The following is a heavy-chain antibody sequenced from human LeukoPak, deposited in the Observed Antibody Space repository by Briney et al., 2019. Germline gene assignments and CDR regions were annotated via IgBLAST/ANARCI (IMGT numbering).Heavy chain of an antibody. D-gene: IGHD3-22*01. J-gene: IGHJ3*02. V-gene: IGHV1-2*02. CDR1: GYTFTDYY. CDR2: INPNSGGT. CDR3: ARDEDASSDNAFDI. Sequence: ASVKVSCKASGYTFTDYYTHWVRQAPGQGLEWMGWINPNSGGTNYAQNFQGRVTMTRDTSISTVYMELSGLRSDDTAVYYCARDEDASSDNAFDIWGQGTMVTVSS.